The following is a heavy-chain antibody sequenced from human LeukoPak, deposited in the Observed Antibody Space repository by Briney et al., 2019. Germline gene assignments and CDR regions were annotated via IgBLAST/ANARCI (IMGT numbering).Heavy chain of an antibody. CDR1: GFTFSGYW. CDR2: IKSDGSAT. CDR3: ARDDNYGIQK. D-gene: IGHD5-24*01. Sequence: PGGSLRLSCAASGFTFSGYWMHWVRQGPGKGLVWVSCIKSDGSATYYADSVKGRFTISRDNAKNTLYLQINSLRAEDTAVYYCARDDNYGIQKWGQGTLVTVSS. J-gene: IGHJ4*02. V-gene: IGHV3-74*01.